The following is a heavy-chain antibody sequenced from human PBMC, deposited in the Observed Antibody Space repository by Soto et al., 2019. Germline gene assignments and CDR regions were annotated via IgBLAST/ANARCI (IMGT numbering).Heavy chain of an antibody. CDR1: GGSISSSSYY. CDR3: ARHSYCSSTSCFEAHPRLDY. CDR2: IYYSGST. J-gene: IGHJ4*02. V-gene: IGHV4-39*01. Sequence: SETLSLTCTVSGGSISSSSYYWGWIRQPPGKGLEWIGSIYYSGSTYYNPSLKSRVTISVDTSKNQFSLKLSSVTAADTAVYYCARHSYCSSTSCFEAHPRLDYWGQGTLVTVSS. D-gene: IGHD2-2*01.